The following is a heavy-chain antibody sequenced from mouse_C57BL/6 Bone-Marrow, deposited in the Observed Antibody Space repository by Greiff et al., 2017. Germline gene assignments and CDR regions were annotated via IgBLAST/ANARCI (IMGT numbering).Heavy chain of an antibody. V-gene: IGHV5-9*01. Sequence: EVKVEESGGGLVKPGGSLKLSCAASGFTFSSYTMSWVRQTPEKRLEWVATISGGGGNTYYPDSVKGRFTISRDNAKNTLYLQMSSLRSEDTALYYCAREDGYYVWFAYWGQGTLVTVSA. CDR3: AREDGYYVWFAY. J-gene: IGHJ3*01. CDR1: GFTFSSYT. D-gene: IGHD2-3*01. CDR2: ISGGGGNT.